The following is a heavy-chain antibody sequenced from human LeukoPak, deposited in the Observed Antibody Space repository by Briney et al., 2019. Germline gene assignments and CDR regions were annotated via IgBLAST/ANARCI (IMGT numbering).Heavy chain of an antibody. J-gene: IGHJ3*02. V-gene: IGHV4-4*02. Sequence: PSETLSLTCAVSGGPISSSNWWSWVRQPPGKGLEWIGEIYHSGSTNYNPSLKGRVTISVDKSKNQFSLKLSSVTAADTAVYYCASKVMGFAFDIWGQGTMVTVSS. CDR3: ASKVMGFAFDI. CDR1: GGPISSSNW. D-gene: IGHD3-16*01. CDR2: IYHSGST.